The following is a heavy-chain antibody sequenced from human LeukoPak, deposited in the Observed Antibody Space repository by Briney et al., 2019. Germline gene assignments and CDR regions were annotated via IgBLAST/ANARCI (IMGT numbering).Heavy chain of an antibody. Sequence: GASVKVSCKASGYTFTSYDINWVRQANGQGLDWMGWMNPNSGNTGYAKKFQGRVTMTRNNSISTAYMELSSLRSEDTAVYYCARGEGYGSGSYSFDYWGQGTLVTVSS. J-gene: IGHJ4*02. CDR2: MNPNSGNT. D-gene: IGHD3-10*01. CDR3: ARGEGYGSGSYSFDY. CDR1: GYTFTSYD. V-gene: IGHV1-8*01.